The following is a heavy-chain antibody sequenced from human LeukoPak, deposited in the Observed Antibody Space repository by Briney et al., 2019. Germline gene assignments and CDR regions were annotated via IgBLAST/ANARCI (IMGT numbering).Heavy chain of an antibody. J-gene: IGHJ5*02. CDR3: TATPLVATMAET. CDR2: IYYSGST. V-gene: IGHV4-59*01. D-gene: IGHD5-12*01. CDR1: GGSTSSYY. Sequence: SETLSLTCTVSGGSTSSYYWSWIRQPPGKGLEWIGYIYYSGSTNYNPSLKSRVTISVDTSKNQFSLKLSSVTAADTAVYYCTATPLVATMAETWGQGTLVTVSS.